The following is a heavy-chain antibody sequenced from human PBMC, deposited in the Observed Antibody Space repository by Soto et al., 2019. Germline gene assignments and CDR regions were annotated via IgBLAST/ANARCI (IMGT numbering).Heavy chain of an antibody. CDR3: AGDSSFGFYMDV. Sequence: QVQLVESGGGVVQPGTSLRLSCIASGFTLSRFAIHWVRQAPGKGLEWVAVISYDGTNKYYGAFVKRRFSLSRDDSENTAYLRMKRLMPDGTALYYCAGDSSFGFYMDVWCIGTTVTVSS. J-gene: IGHJ6*03. D-gene: IGHD3-10*01. CDR2: ISYDGTNK. CDR1: GFTLSRFA. V-gene: IGHV3-30*03.